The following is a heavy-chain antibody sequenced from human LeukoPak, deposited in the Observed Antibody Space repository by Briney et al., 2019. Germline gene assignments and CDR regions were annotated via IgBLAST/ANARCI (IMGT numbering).Heavy chain of an antibody. J-gene: IGHJ4*02. CDR2: INTDGIST. CDR1: GFTFSSYW. CDR3: ARDGLATKPLDS. V-gene: IGHV3-74*01. D-gene: IGHD5-12*01. Sequence: GGSLRLSCAASGFTFSSYWMHWVRQAPGKGLVWVSRINTDGISTSYADSVKGRFTISRDNAKNTLFLQMNSLRAEDTAVYYCARDGLATKPLDSWGQGTLVTVSS.